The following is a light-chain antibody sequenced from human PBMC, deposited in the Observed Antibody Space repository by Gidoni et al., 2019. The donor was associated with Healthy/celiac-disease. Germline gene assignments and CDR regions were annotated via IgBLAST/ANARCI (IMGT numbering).Light chain of an antibody. CDR1: KSISSY. V-gene: IGKV1-39*01. CDR3: QQSYSNPSLT. Sequence: DIQMTQSPSYLSASVGDRVTITCRASKSISSYLNWYQQKPGKAPKLLIYAASSLQSGVPSRFSGSGSGTDFTLTISSLQPEDFATYYCQQSYSNPSLTFGGGTKVEIK. CDR2: AAS. J-gene: IGKJ4*01.